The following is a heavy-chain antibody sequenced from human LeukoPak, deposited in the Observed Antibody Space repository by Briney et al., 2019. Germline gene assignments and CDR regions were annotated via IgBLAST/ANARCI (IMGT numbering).Heavy chain of an antibody. CDR1: GFTFSSYS. CDR3: ARDGPYCSSTSCYAAWLDP. V-gene: IGHV3-21*01. Sequence: PGGSLRLSCAASGFTFSSYSMNWVRQAPGKGLEWVSSISSSSSYIYYADSVKGRFTISRDNAKNSLYLQMNSLRAEDTAVYYCARDGPYCSSTSCYAAWLDPWGQGTLVTVSS. CDR2: ISSSSSYI. J-gene: IGHJ5*02. D-gene: IGHD2-2*01.